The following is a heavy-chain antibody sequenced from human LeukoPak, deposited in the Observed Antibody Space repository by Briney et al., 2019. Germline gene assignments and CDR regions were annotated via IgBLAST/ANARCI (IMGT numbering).Heavy chain of an antibody. CDR3: ARRHCSSTSCSSGPYYFDY. CDR1: GFNFNTYW. V-gene: IGHV5-51*01. Sequence: GESLKISCQGSGFNFNTYWVAWVRQMPGKGLEWMGIIYPGDSDTRYSPSFQGQVTISADKSISTAYLQWSSLKASDTAMYYCARRHCSSTSCSSGPYYFDYWGQGTLVTVSS. CDR2: IYPGDSDT. D-gene: IGHD2-2*01. J-gene: IGHJ4*02.